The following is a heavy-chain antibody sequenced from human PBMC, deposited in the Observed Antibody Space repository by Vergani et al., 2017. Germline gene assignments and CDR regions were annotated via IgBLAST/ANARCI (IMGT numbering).Heavy chain of an antibody. CDR2: IKQDGSEK. V-gene: IGHV3-7*01. J-gene: IGHJ4*02. Sequence: VQLVESGGGLVKPGGSLRLSCAASGFTFSSYSMNWVRQAPGKGLEWVANIKQDGSEKYYVDSVKGRFTISRDNAKNSLYLQMNSLRAEDTAVYYCARDLWFGVTTSDYWGQGTLVTVSS. CDR3: ARDLWFGVTTSDY. CDR1: GFTFSSYS. D-gene: IGHD3-10*01.